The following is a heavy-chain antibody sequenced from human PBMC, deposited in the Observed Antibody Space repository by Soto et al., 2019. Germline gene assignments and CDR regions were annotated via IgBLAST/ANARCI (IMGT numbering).Heavy chain of an antibody. CDR3: AKDSPSHVGGWELPFVY. CDR1: GLTFGSYA. CDR2: ISGSGGTT. J-gene: IGHJ4*02. V-gene: IGHV3-23*01. D-gene: IGHD2-21*01. Sequence: GGSLRLSCAASGLTFGSYAMSWVRQAPGKGLEWVSAISGSGGTTYSADSVRGRFTISRDNSENTLYLQMNSLRADDTAVYYCAKDSPSHVGGWELPFVYWCQGTLVTVSS.